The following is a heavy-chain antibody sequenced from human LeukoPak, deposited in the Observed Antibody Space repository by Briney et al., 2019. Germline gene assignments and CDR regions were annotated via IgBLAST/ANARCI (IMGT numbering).Heavy chain of an antibody. CDR3: ARTTLGNAFDI. CDR1: GGSISSYY. V-gene: IGHV4-59*12. Sequence: PSETLSLTCTVSGGSISSYYWSWIRQPPGKGLEWIGYIYHSGSTYYNPSLKSRVTISVDRSKNQFSLKLSSVTAADTAVYYCARTTLGNAFDIWGHGTMVNVSP. D-gene: IGHD7-27*01. CDR2: IYHSGST. J-gene: IGHJ3*02.